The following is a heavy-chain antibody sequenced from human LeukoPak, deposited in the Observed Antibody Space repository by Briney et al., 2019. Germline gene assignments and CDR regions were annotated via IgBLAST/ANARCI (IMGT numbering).Heavy chain of an antibody. D-gene: IGHD3-9*01. CDR2: IYHSGST. CDR3: AMTPLVMRGRGQGDY. J-gene: IGHJ4*02. V-gene: IGHV4-30-2*01. Sequence: SETLSLTCTVSGGSISSGGYYWSWIRQPPGKGLEWIGYIYHSGSTYYNPSLKSRVTISVDRSKNQFSLKLSSVTAADTAVYYCAMTPLVMRGRGQGDYWGQGTLVTVSS. CDR1: GGSISSGGYY.